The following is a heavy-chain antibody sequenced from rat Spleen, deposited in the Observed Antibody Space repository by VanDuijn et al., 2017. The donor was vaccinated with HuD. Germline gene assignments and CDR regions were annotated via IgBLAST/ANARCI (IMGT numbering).Heavy chain of an antibody. CDR3: VRQGYLRDWYFDF. CDR1: GFTFSDYY. Sequence: EVQLVESGGGLVQPGRSLKLSCAASGFTFSDYYMAWVSQAPTKGLDWVATISYDGSTTYYRDSVKGRFTISRDDGKSTLYLEMDSLRSEDMATYYCVRQGYLRDWYFDFWGPGTMVTVSS. D-gene: IGHD2-5*01. V-gene: IGHV5-7*01. J-gene: IGHJ1*01. CDR2: ISYDGSTT.